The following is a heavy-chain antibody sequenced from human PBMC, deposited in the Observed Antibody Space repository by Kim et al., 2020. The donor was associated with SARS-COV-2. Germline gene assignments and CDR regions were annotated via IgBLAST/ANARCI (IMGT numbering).Heavy chain of an antibody. CDR1: GFSFSSYG. CDR3: AGDTDRAPYYFYYGMDV. V-gene: IGHV3-23*01. D-gene: IGHD2-21*01. J-gene: IGHJ6*02. CDR2: ISRSGEYT. Sequence: GGSLRLSCAASGFSFSSYGMTWVRQAPGKGLDWVSSISRSGEYTYYADSVKGRFTISRDNSKNTLYLQMNSLRAEDTAVYYCAGDTDRAPYYFYYGMDVWGRGTTVTVSS.